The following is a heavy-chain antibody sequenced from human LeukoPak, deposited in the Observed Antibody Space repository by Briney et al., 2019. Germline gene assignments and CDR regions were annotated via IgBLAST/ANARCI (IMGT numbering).Heavy chain of an antibody. CDR3: ARGHLVAAAEGFDY. J-gene: IGHJ4*02. V-gene: IGHV4-34*01. CDR2: INHSGST. Sequence: SETLSVTCAVYGGSFSGYYWSRIRQPPGKGLEWIGEINHSGSTNYNPSLKSRVTISVDTSKNHFSLKLSSVTAADTAVYYCARGHLVAAAEGFDYWGQGTLVTVSS. CDR1: GGSFSGYY. D-gene: IGHD2-15*01.